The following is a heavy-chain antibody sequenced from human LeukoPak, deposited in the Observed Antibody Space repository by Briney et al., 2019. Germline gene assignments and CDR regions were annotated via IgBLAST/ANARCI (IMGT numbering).Heavy chain of an antibody. Sequence: ASVKVSCKASGGTFSSYAISWVRQAPGQGLEWMGGIIPIFGTANHAQKFQGRVTITADKSTSTAYMELSSLRSEDTAVYYCARSNYAAGNYGMDVWGKGTTVTVSS. D-gene: IGHD6-13*01. CDR1: GGTFSSYA. V-gene: IGHV1-69*06. J-gene: IGHJ6*04. CDR3: ARSNYAAGNYGMDV. CDR2: IIPIFGTA.